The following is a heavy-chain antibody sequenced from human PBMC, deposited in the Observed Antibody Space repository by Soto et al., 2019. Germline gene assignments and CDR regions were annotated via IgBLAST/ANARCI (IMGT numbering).Heavy chain of an antibody. D-gene: IGHD1-7*01. J-gene: IGHJ4*02. CDR1: QFIFSNFA. V-gene: IGHV3-23*01. CDR3: TKDHRVAPTGTTNFAS. CDR2: ISGPGGST. Sequence: GSLLLSCAASQFIFSNFAMSWVRQAQGKGLEWVSAISGPGGSTYYADSVKGRFTISRDNSKSTLYLQMNSLRADDTAIYYCTKDHRVAPTGTTNFASWGQGTLVTVSS.